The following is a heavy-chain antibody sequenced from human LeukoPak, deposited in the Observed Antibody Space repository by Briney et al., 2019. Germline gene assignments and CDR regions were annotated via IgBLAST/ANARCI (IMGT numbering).Heavy chain of an antibody. CDR3: ARDGYDVDTAMVVPFDY. D-gene: IGHD5-18*01. V-gene: IGHV3-21*01. Sequence: GASLSLSCAGSGFTFSRYRLHAVRPAAGQGLDWVSFISSSSSYIYYADSVKGRFTISRDNAKNSLCLQMNSLRAEDTAVYYCARDGYDVDTAMVVPFDYWGRGTLVTVSS. CDR1: GFTFSRYR. J-gene: IGHJ4*02. CDR2: ISSSSSYI.